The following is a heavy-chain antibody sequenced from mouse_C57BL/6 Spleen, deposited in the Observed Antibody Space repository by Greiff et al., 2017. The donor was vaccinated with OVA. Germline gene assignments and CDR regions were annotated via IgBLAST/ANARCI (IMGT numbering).Heavy chain of an antibody. Sequence: EVQLVESAGGLVQPGSSMKLSCTASGFTFSDYYMAWVRQVPEKGLEWVANINYDGSSTYYLDSLKSRFIISRDNAKNILYLQMSSLKSEDTATYYCARGEGYFDYWGQGTTLTVSS. V-gene: IGHV5-16*01. CDR3: ARGEGYFDY. CDR2: INYDGSST. CDR1: GFTFSDYY. J-gene: IGHJ2*01.